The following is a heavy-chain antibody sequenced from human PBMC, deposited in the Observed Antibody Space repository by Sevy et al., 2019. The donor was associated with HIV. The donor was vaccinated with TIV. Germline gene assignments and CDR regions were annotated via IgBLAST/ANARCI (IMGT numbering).Heavy chain of an antibody. J-gene: IGHJ4*02. CDR2: IYYGGRT. Sequence: SETLSLTCTVSGGSISSSGYYWGWIRQPPGKGMEWIGSIYYGGRTYYNPSLKSRITISVDTSKNHFSLKLSSVTAADTAVYYCARVSMIVVVITDDWGYYFDYWRQGTLVTVSS. D-gene: IGHD3-22*01. CDR3: ARVSMIVVVITDDWGYYFDY. V-gene: IGHV4-39*02. CDR1: GGSISSSGYY.